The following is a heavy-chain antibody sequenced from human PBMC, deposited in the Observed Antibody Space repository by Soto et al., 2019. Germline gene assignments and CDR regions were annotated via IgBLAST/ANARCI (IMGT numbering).Heavy chain of an antibody. Sequence: GASVKVSCKASGYTFTSYGISWVRQAPGQGLEWMGWISAYNGNTNYAQKLQGRVTMTTDTSTSTAYMELRSLRSDDTAVYYCAGAILRYCSSTSCYLSWFDPWGQGTLVTVSS. CDR2: ISAYNGNT. CDR1: GYTFTSYG. V-gene: IGHV1-18*01. J-gene: IGHJ5*02. D-gene: IGHD2-2*01. CDR3: AGAILRYCSSTSCYLSWFDP.